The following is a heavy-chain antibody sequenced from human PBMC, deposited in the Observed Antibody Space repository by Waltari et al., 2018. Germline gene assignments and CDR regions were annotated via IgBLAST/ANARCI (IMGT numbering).Heavy chain of an antibody. CDR2: IWYDGSNK. CDR3: ARGQQTYYDYVWGSSAGDY. V-gene: IGHV3-33*01. J-gene: IGHJ4*02. Sequence: QVQLVESGGGVVQPGRSLRLSCAASGFTLSSYGMHWVRQAPGKGLEWVAVIWYDGSNKYYADSVKGRFTISRDNSKNTLYLQMNSLRAEDTAVYYCARGQQTYYDYVWGSSAGDYWGQGTLVTVSS. D-gene: IGHD3-16*01. CDR1: GFTLSSYG.